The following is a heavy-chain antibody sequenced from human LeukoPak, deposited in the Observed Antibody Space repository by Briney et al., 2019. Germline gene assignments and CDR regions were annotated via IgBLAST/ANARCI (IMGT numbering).Heavy chain of an antibody. CDR1: GGSVSSGSYY. D-gene: IGHD3-3*02. CDR2: IYYSGST. V-gene: IGHV4-61*01. J-gene: IGHJ4*02. CDR3: ARIIFGVVPNIDY. Sequence: PSETLSLTCTVSGGSVSSGSYYWSWLRQPPGKGLQWIGYIYYSGSTNYNPSLKSRVTISVDTSKNQFSLKLSSVTAADTAVYYCARIIFGVVPNIDYWGQGTLVTVSS.